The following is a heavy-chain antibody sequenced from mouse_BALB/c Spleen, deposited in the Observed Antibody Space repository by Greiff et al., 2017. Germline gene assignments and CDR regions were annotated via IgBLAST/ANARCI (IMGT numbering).Heavy chain of an antibody. CDR2: INPSTGYT. CDR1: GYTFTSYW. J-gene: IGHJ4*01. Sequence: VQLQQSGAELAKPGASVKMSCKASGYTFTSYWMHWVKQRPGQGLEWIGYINPSTGYTEYNQKFKDKATLTADKSSSTAYMQLSSLTSEDSAVYYCARYGNWDAMDYWGQGTSGTVSS. CDR3: ARYGNWDAMDY. V-gene: IGHV1-7*01. D-gene: IGHD2-10*02.